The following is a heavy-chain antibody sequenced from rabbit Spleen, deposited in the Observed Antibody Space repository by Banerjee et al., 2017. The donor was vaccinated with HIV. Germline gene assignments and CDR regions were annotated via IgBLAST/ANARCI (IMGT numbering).Heavy chain of an antibody. CDR3: ARDTSSSFSSYGMDL. Sequence: QEQLVESGGGLVKPEGSLTLTCTASGFSFSNNEYMCWVRQAPGKGLEWISCIAGSSSGFTYSATWAKGRFACSKASSTTVTLQMTSLTVADTATYFSARDTSSSFSSYGMDLWGPGTPRHRL. D-gene: IGHD1-1*01. CDR1: GFSFSNNEY. V-gene: IGHV1S45*01. CDR2: IAGSSSGFT. J-gene: IGHJ6*01.